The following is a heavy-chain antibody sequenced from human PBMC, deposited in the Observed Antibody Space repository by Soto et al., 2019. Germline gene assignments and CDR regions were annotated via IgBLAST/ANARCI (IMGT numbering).Heavy chain of an antibody. V-gene: IGHV3-23*01. CDR1: GFTFSSYG. Sequence: GGSLRLSCAASGFTFSSYGMNWVRQAPGKGLEWVSLISGSGGRIYYADSVKGRFTISRDDSKNTLYLQVNSLRAEDTAIYYWAKDLSGSYSSYGMDVWGQGTTVTVSS. J-gene: IGHJ6*02. CDR3: AKDLSGSYSSYGMDV. D-gene: IGHD1-26*01. CDR2: ISGSGGRI.